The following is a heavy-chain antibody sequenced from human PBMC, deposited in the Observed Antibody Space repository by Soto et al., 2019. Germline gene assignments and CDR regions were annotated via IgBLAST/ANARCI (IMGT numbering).Heavy chain of an antibody. CDR3: ARDDAVGGDKY. CDR1: GYTLTIGA. J-gene: IGHJ4*02. CDR2: INPANGDT. V-gene: IGHV1-3*01. D-gene: IGHD3-10*01. Sequence: QVQLVQSGAEVKEPGASVKVSCKASGYTLTIGAMHWVRQAPGQGLEWMGWINPANGDTIYSQKFQGRVTITSDTSASTVYMELSSLRLEDTAVFYCARDDAVGGDKYWGQGTLVTVSS.